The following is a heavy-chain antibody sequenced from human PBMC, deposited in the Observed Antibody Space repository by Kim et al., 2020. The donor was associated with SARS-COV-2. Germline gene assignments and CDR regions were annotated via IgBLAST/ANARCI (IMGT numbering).Heavy chain of an antibody. CDR2: TYYRSKWYN. J-gene: IGHJ4*02. V-gene: IGHV6-1*01. CDR1: GDSVSSNSAA. D-gene: IGHD3-3*01. Sequence: SQTLSLTCAISGDSVSSNSAAWNWIRQSPSRGLEWLGRTYYRSKWYNDYAVSVKSRITINPDTSKNQFSLQLNSVTPEDTAVYYCARGWLDTIFGVVITYFDYWGQGTLVTVSS. CDR3: ARGWLDTIFGVVITYFDY.